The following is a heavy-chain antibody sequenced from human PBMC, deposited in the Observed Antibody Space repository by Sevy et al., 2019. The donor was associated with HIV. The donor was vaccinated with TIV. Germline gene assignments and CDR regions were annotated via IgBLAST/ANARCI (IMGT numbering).Heavy chain of an antibody. Sequence: GGSLRLSCVGSEFXFNDDFMTWVRQAPGKGLEWVSSISSRSTYIYYADSVKGRFTTSRDNAKNSMFLQMNSLRPEDTAVYYCARDRDDYASGRRHPYYYYXXMDVWGQGTTVTVSS. CDR3: ARDRDDYASGRRHPYYYYXXMDV. J-gene: IGHJ6*02. V-gene: IGHV3-21*01. CDR1: EFXFNDDF. D-gene: IGHD3-10*01. CDR2: ISSRSTYI.